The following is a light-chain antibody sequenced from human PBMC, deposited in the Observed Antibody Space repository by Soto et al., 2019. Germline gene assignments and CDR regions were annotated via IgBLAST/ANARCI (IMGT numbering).Light chain of an antibody. Sequence: EIVMTQSPGTLSVSPGERATLSCRASHSVSSNLAWYQQKPGQAPRLLVYDASTRATGIPARFSGSGSGTDFTLTISRLEPEDFAVYYCQHYDNSPPSVTFGPGTKVDIK. CDR2: DAS. J-gene: IGKJ3*01. V-gene: IGKV3-15*01. CDR1: HSVSSN. CDR3: QHYDNSPPSVT.